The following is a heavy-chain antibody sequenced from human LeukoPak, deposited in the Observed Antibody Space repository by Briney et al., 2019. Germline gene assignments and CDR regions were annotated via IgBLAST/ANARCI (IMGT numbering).Heavy chain of an antibody. CDR1: GYSISNGYY. J-gene: IGHJ4*02. Sequence: PSETLSLTCAVSGYSISNGYYWGWIRQPPGKGLEWIGSIYHGTGSSYYNPSLRSRVTISLDTSKNQFSLRLSSVTAADTAVYYCARTSPSSTWYEGGFCDYWGQGTLVTVSS. CDR2: IYHGTGSS. CDR3: ARTSPSSTWYEGGFCDY. V-gene: IGHV4-38-2*01. D-gene: IGHD6-13*01.